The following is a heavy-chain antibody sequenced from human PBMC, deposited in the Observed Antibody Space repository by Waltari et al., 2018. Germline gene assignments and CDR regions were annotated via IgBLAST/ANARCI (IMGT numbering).Heavy chain of an antibody. Sequence: QLQLQESGSGLVKPSETLSLTCTVSGGSISSSSYYWGWIRQPPGKGLEWIGSIYYSGSTYYNPSLKSRVTISVDTSKNQFSLKLSSVTAADTAVYYCARGRRTYYDLTYWGQGTLVTVSS. CDR1: GGSISSSSYY. V-gene: IGHV4-39*07. CDR2: IYYSGST. D-gene: IGHD3-3*01. J-gene: IGHJ4*02. CDR3: ARGRRTYYDLTY.